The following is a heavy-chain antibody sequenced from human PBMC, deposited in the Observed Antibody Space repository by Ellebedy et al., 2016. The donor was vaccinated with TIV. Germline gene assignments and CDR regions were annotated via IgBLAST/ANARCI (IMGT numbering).Heavy chain of an antibody. D-gene: IGHD2-2*01. CDR1: GGSIRSYH. Sequence: MPSETLSLTFTVSGGSIRSYHGSWIRQTPGKRLEWIAYISYSGGTKYNPSLKSRVTISMDTSKNQFSLKLNSVTAADTAVYYSARTPVHGLDVWGQGTTVSVSS. J-gene: IGHJ6*02. V-gene: IGHV4-59*01. CDR2: ISYSGGT. CDR3: ARTPVHGLDV.